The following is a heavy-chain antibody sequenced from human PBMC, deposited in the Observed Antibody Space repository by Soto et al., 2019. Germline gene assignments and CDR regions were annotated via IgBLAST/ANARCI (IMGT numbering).Heavy chain of an antibody. V-gene: IGHV1-69*13. J-gene: IGHJ4*02. CDR3: ARDCPRGYDFCDVL. CDR2: IIPIFGTA. CDR1: GGTFSSYA. D-gene: IGHD3-3*01. Sequence: SVKVSCKASGGTFSSYAISWVRQAPGQGLEWMGGIIPIFGTANYAQKFQGRVTITADESTSTAYMELSSLRSEDTVVYYCARDCPRGYDFCDVLWGQGTLVTVSS.